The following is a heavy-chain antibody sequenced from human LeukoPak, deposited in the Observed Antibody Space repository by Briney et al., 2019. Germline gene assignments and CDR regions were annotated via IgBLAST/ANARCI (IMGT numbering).Heavy chain of an antibody. J-gene: IGHJ4*02. Sequence: GGSLRLSCAASGFTFSSYAMHWVRQAPGKGLEWVAVISYDGSNKYYADSVKGRFTISRDNSKNTLYLQMNSLRAEDTAVYYCARETWVSREWELLANWGQGTLVTVSS. D-gene: IGHD1-26*01. CDR2: ISYDGSNK. CDR3: ARETWVSREWELLAN. CDR1: GFTFSSYA. V-gene: IGHV3-30*01.